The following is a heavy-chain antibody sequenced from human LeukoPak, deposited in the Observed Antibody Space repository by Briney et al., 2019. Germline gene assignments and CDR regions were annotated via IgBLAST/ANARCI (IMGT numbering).Heavy chain of an antibody. CDR3: ARKGAAAYYFDY. D-gene: IGHD6-13*01. J-gene: IGHJ4*02. Sequence: SVKVSCKASGGTFSSYAISWVRQAPGQGLEWMGRIIPILGIANYAQKFQGRVTITADKSTSTAYMELSSLRSEDTAVYYCARKGAAAYYFDYWGQGTLVTVSS. V-gene: IGHV1-69*04. CDR1: GGTFSSYA. CDR2: IIPILGIA.